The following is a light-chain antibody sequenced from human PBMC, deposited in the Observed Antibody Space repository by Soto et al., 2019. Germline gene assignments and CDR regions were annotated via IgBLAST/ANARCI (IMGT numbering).Light chain of an antibody. CDR2: DND. Sequence: QSVLTQPPSVSAAPGQKVTISCSGSSSNIGNNYVSWYQQFPGTAPKLLIYDNDKRPSGIPDRFSGSKSVTSATLGITGLQTGDEADYYCGTWDTSLSAVVFGGGTKVTVL. V-gene: IGLV1-51*01. CDR1: SSNIGNNY. CDR3: GTWDTSLSAVV. J-gene: IGLJ2*01.